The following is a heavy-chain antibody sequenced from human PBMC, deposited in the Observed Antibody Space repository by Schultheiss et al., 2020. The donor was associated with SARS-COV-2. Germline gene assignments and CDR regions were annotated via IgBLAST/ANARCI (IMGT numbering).Heavy chain of an antibody. D-gene: IGHD2-2*01. CDR2: IYPGDSDT. Sequence: GESLPLSCTGSGYSFSNYWIGWVRQMPGKGLEWMGIIYPGDSDTRYSPSFQGQVTISADKSISTAYLQWSSLKASDTAMYYCARHACSSTSCYYYGMDVWGQGTTVTVSS. CDR1: GYSFSNYW. J-gene: IGHJ6*02. V-gene: IGHV5-51*01. CDR3: ARHACSSTSCYYYGMDV.